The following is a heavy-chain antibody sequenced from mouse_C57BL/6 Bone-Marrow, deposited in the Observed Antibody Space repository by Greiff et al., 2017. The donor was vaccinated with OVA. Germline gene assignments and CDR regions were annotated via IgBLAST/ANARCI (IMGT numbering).Heavy chain of an antibody. J-gene: IGHJ2*01. CDR1: GYTFTSYW. Sequence: QVQLQQPGAELVRPGSSVKLSCKASGYTFTSYWMHWVKQRPIQGLEWIGNIDPSDSETHYTQKFKDKATLTVDKSSSTAYMLLSSLTSEDSAVYYCARAGWLLPFDYWGQGTTLTVSS. CDR2: IDPSDSET. CDR3: ARAGWLLPFDY. V-gene: IGHV1-52*01. D-gene: IGHD2-3*01.